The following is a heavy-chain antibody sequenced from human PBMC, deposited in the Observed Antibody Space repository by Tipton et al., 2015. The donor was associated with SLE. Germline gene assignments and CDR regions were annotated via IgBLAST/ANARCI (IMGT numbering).Heavy chain of an antibody. CDR2: ISSIGSTI. Sequence: SLRLSCAASGFIFSSYEMNWVRQAPGKGLEWVSYISSIGSTIYYADSVKGRFTISRDNAKNSLYLQMNSLRAEDTAVYYCARDRDFDYWGQGTLVTVSS. CDR1: GFIFSSYE. J-gene: IGHJ4*02. V-gene: IGHV3-48*03. CDR3: ARDRDFDY.